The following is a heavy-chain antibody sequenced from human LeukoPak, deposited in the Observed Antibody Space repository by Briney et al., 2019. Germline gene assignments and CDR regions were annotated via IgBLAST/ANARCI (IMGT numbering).Heavy chain of an antibody. Sequence: PGGSLRLSCSASGFTFSSYAMHWVRQAPGKGLEYVSAISSNGGSIYYADSVKGRFTISRDNAKNSLYLQMNSLRAEDTAVYYCARGSNYYGSGSLGYWGQGTLVTVSS. V-gene: IGHV3-64*04. J-gene: IGHJ4*02. CDR2: ISSNGGSI. CDR3: ARGSNYYGSGSLGY. CDR1: GFTFSSYA. D-gene: IGHD3-10*01.